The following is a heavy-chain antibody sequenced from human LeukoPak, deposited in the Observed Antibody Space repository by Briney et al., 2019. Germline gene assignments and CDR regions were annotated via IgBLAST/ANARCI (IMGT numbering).Heavy chain of an antibody. Sequence: PGTSLRLSCAASGFTFSSYTMHWVCQAPGKGLEWVAVISYDGSNKYYADSVKGRFTISRDNSKNTLYLQMNSLRAEDTALYYCATQKLWEGWEPRGYAFDIWGQGTRVTVFS. CDR1: GFTFSSYT. D-gene: IGHD1-26*01. V-gene: IGHV3-30-3*01. CDR2: ISYDGSNK. CDR3: ATQKLWEGWEPRGYAFDI. J-gene: IGHJ3*02.